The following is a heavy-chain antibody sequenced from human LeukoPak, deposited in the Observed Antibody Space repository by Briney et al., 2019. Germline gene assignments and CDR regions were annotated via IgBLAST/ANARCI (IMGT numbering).Heavy chain of an antibody. J-gene: IGHJ4*02. CDR2: ISAYNGNT. D-gene: IGHD3-22*01. CDR3: WRDSSGYIPKMDY. V-gene: IGHV1-18*01. CDR1: GYTFTSYG. Sequence: GASVKVSCKASGYTFTSYGISWVRQAPGQGLERMGWISAYNGNTNYAQKLQGRVTMTTDTSTSTHYLELRSLRSDANAVDYCWRDSSGYIPKMDYWGQGTLVTVSS.